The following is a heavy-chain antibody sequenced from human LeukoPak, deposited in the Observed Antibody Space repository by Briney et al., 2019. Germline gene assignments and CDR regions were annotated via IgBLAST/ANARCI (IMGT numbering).Heavy chain of an antibody. CDR1: GYTFTGYY. D-gene: IGHD3-10*01. V-gene: IGHV1-8*02. CDR3: ARVVRGAGNWFDP. Sequence: ASVKVSCKASGYTFTGYYMHWVRQAPGQGLEWMGWINPNSGNTGYAQKFQGRVTMTRNTSISTAYMELSSLRSEDTAVYYCARVVRGAGNWFDPWGQGTLVTVSS. J-gene: IGHJ5*02. CDR2: INPNSGNT.